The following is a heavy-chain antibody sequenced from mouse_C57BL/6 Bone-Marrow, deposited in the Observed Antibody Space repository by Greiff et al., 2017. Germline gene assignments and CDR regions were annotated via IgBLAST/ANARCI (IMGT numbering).Heavy chain of an antibody. CDR1: GYTFTSYW. J-gene: IGHJ1*03. CDR3: ARSYYYGSRYFDV. CDR2: INPSSGYT. Sequence: QVQLQQSGAELAKPGASVKLSCKASGYTFTSYWMHWVKQRPGQGLEWIGYINPSSGYTKYNQKFKDKATLTAAKSSSTAYMQLSSLTFEDSAVDYCARSYYYGSRYFDVWGTGTTVTVSS. D-gene: IGHD1-1*01. V-gene: IGHV1-7*01.